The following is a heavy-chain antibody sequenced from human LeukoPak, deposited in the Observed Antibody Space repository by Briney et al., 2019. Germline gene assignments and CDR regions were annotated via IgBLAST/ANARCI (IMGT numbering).Heavy chain of an antibody. D-gene: IGHD3-9*01. CDR1: GGSLSSYY. V-gene: IGHV4-59*01. CDR3: ARSGTLTGYLY. J-gene: IGHJ4*02. Sequence: SETLSLTCTVSGGSLSSYYWTWIRQPPGKGMEWIGYIYYSGTTNYNPSLKSRVTMSVDASKNQFSLKLNSVTAADTAVYYCARSGTLTGYLYWGQGALVTVSS. CDR2: IYYSGTT.